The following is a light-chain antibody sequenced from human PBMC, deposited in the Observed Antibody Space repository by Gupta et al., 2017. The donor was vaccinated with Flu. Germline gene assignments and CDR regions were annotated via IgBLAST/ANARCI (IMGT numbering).Light chain of an antibody. CDR1: SSDVGAYNH. Sequence: TSSDVGAYNHVSWYQRHPGEAPKLIIYDVNRRPSGVPDRFSGSKSGYTASLTISGHQAEDEADYCCFSSPGTYSVIFGGGTKVTVL. J-gene: IGLJ2*01. CDR3: FSSPGTYSVI. V-gene: IGLV2-11*01. CDR2: DVN.